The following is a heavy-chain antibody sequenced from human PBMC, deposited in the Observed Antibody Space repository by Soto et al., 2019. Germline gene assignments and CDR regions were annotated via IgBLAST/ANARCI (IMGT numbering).Heavy chain of an antibody. CDR3: ARDDKRGYDFGY. V-gene: IGHV3-21*01. Sequence: PGGSLRLSCAASGFTFSTYSINWVRQAPGKGLEWVSSISGSSTYIFYADSVKGRFTISRDNAKNSLYLQMNSLRAEDTAVYYCARDDKRGYDFGYWGKGTLVTVSS. D-gene: IGHD5-12*01. J-gene: IGHJ4*02. CDR2: ISGSSTYI. CDR1: GFTFSTYS.